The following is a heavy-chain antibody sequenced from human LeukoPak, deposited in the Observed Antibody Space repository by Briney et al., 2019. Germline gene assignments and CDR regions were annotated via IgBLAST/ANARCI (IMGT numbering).Heavy chain of an antibody. V-gene: IGHV1-18*01. Sequence: GASVKVSCKASGYTFTSYGISWVRQAPGQGREWMGWISAYNGNTNYAQKLQGRVTMTTDTSTSTAYMELRSLSSDDTAVYYCAIGVSRGYYGYFDYWGQGTLVTVFS. D-gene: IGHD3-22*01. CDR1: GYTFTSYG. CDR3: AIGVSRGYYGYFDY. CDR2: ISAYNGNT. J-gene: IGHJ4*02.